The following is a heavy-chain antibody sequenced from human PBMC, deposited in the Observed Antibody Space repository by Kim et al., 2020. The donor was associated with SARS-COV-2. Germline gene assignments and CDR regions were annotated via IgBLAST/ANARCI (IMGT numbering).Heavy chain of an antibody. J-gene: IGHJ3*02. D-gene: IGHD2-8*01. CDR1: GFTFSSYA. CDR3: ATRYCTTSSGRGALDI. V-gene: IGHV3-23*01. Sequence: GGSLRLSCAASGFTFSSYAMTWVRQAPGKGLEWVSSISGSGGSTYYADSVKGRITISRDDSKDTLYLQMNSLRAEDTAVYYCATRYCTTSSGRGALDIWGQGTMVTVSS. CDR2: ISGSGGST.